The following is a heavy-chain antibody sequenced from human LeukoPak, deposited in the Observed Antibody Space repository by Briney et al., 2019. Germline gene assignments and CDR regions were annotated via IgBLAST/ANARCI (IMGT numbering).Heavy chain of an antibody. D-gene: IGHD3-22*01. V-gene: IGHV4-34*01. Sequence: SETLSLTCAVYGGSFSGYYWSWIRQPPGKGLEWIGEINHSGSTNYNPFLKSRVTISVDTSKNQSSLKLSSVTAADTAVYYCARDSMYYYDSSASFDPWGQGTLVTVSS. J-gene: IGHJ5*02. CDR1: GGSFSGYY. CDR2: INHSGST. CDR3: ARDSMYYYDSSASFDP.